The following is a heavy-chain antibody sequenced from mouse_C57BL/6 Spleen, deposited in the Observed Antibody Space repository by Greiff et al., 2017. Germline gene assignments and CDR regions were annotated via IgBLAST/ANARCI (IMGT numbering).Heavy chain of an antibody. CDR2: ISSGSSTI. CDR3: PRPGYGYFDY. D-gene: IGHD2-2*01. J-gene: IGHJ2*01. CDR1: GFTFSDYG. V-gene: IGHV5-17*01. Sequence: EVKLMESGGGLVKPGGSLKLSCAASGFTFSDYGMHWVRQAPEKGLGWVAYISSGSSTIYYAATVKGRFTISRDNAKNTLFLQMTSLGSEDTAMYYCPRPGYGYFDYWGQGTTLTVSS.